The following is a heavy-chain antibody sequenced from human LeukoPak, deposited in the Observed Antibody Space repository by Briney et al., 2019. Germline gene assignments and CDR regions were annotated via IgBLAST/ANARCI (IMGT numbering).Heavy chain of an antibody. CDR2: IYYSGST. J-gene: IGHJ4*02. D-gene: IGHD6-6*01. CDR3: ARDEYSSSNFDY. Sequence: PSETLSLTCTVSGGSISSSSYYWGWIRQPPGKGLEWIGSIYYSGSTYYNPSLKSRVTISVDTSKNQFSLKLSSVTAADTAVYYCARDEYSSSNFDYWGQGTLVTVSS. CDR1: GGSISSSSYY. V-gene: IGHV4-39*07.